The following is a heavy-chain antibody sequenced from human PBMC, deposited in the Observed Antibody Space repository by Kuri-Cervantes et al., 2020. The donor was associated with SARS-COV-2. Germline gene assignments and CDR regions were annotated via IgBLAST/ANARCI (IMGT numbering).Heavy chain of an antibody. CDR1: GLTVRSNY. Sequence: GGSLRLSCAASGLTVRSNYMSWVRQAPRKGLEWASVIYSGGSTYYADSVKGRFTISRDSSKNMLYLQMNSLRAEDTAVYYCARERYGDYVSPYQYYGMDVWGQGTTVTVSS. V-gene: IGHV3-53*01. D-gene: IGHD4-17*01. CDR3: ARERYGDYVSPYQYYGMDV. CDR2: IYSGGST. J-gene: IGHJ6*02.